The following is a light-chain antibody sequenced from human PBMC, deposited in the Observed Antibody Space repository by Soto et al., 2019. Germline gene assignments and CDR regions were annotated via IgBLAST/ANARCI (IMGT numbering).Light chain of an antibody. CDR3: SSYTSSSTPP. Sequence: QSALTQPASVSGSPGQSITISCTGTSSDVGGYNYVSWYQQHPGKAPKLMIYDVSNRPSGVSNRCSGSKSGNTASLTISGLQAEDEADYYCSSYTSSSTPPFGGGTKLTVL. J-gene: IGLJ2*01. V-gene: IGLV2-14*01. CDR1: SSDVGGYNY. CDR2: DVS.